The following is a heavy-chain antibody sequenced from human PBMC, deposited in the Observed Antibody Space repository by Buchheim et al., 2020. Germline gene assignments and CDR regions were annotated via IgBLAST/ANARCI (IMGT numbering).Heavy chain of an antibody. J-gene: IGHJ4*02. CDR3: ERTSYGSGRHIYIDY. V-gene: IGHV4-39*01. CDR1: GDFINNAAYY. Sequence: QLQLQESGPGLVRPSETLSLTCNVSGDFINNAAYYWGWVRQSPGRGLEWIATISNGGNTNYNPSLESRDTISIDTSTRQVSLQLRSVAAADTAVYYCERTSYGSGRHIYIDYWGQGTL. D-gene: IGHD3-10*01. CDR2: ISNGGNT.